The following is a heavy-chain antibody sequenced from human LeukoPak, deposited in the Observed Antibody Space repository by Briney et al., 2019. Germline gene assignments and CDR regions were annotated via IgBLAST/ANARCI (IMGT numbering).Heavy chain of an antibody. CDR3: ARSPSYSPLTWFDY. V-gene: IGHV4-39*07. CDR2: IYHSGST. CDR1: GGSISSSSYY. Sequence: SETLSLTCTVSGGSISSSSYYWGWIRQPPGKGLEWIGSIYHSGSTYYNPSLKSRVTISVDTSKNQFSLKLSSVTAADTAVYYCARSPSYSPLTWFDYWGQGTLVTVPS. J-gene: IGHJ4*02. D-gene: IGHD1-26*01.